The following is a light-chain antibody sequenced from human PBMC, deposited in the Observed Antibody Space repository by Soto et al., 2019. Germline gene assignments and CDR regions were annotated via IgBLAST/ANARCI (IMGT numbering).Light chain of an antibody. Sequence: QSALTQPASVSGSPGQSITISCTGTSSDVGGSNHVSWYQQHPGKAPKLMIYGVSNRPSGISNRVSGSKSGNTASLTISGLQAVDEADYYCSSYTSTTLVFGGGTQLTVL. V-gene: IGLV2-14*01. CDR1: SSDVGGSNH. J-gene: IGLJ2*01. CDR2: GVS. CDR3: SSYTSTTLV.